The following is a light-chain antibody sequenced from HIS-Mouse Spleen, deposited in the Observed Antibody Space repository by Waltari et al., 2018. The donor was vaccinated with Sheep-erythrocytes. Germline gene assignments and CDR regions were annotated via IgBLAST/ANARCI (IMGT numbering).Light chain of an antibody. CDR2: EGS. CDR3: SSYAGSNNWV. Sequence: QSALTQPASVSGSPGQSITISCTGTSSDVGGYNYVAWYQQHPGKAPKLMIYEGSKRPSGVSNRFSGSKSGNTASLTISGLQAEDEADYYCSSYAGSNNWVFGGGTKLTVL. V-gene: IGLV2-14*01. J-gene: IGLJ3*02. CDR1: SSDVGGYNY.